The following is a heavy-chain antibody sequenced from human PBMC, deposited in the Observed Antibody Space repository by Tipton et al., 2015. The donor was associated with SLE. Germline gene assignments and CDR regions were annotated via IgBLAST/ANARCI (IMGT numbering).Heavy chain of an antibody. V-gene: IGHV4-38-2*01. CDR2: IYYSGST. CDR3: ARRGYDIRFSD. D-gene: IGHD5-12*01. J-gene: IGHJ4*02. Sequence: LRLSCAVSGYSISSGYYWGWIRQPPGKGLEWIGYIYYSGSTYYNPSLKSRVTISVDTSKNQFSLKLSSVTAADTAVYYCARRGYDIRFSDWGQGTLVTVSS. CDR1: GYSISSGYY.